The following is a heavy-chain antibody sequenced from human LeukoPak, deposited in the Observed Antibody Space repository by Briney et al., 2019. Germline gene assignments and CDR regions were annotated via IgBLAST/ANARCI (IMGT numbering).Heavy chain of an antibody. D-gene: IGHD6-19*01. CDR2: ITYDGSNK. J-gene: IGHJ4*02. CDR1: GFTFSSYV. CDR3: AKVRWDNSGWYYLDY. Sequence: PGGSLRLSCAASGFTFSSYVMHWVRQAPGKGLEWVAVITYDGSNKYYTDSVKGRFTISRDNSKSTLYLQMNSLRAEDTAVYYCAKVRWDNSGWYYLDYWGQGTLVTVSS. V-gene: IGHV3-30*18.